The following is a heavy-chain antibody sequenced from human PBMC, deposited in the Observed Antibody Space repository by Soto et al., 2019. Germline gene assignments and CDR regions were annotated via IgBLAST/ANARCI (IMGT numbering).Heavy chain of an antibody. D-gene: IGHD4-17*01. V-gene: IGHV3-9*01. Sequence: GASLRLSCAASGFTFYDYAMHWVRQAPGKGLEWVSGISWNSGSIGYADSVKGRFTISRDNAKNSLYLQMNSLRAEDTALYYCAKGAAGAKVTNFDYWGQGTLVNFSS. CDR2: ISWNSGSI. J-gene: IGHJ4*02. CDR3: AKGAAGAKVTNFDY. CDR1: GFTFYDYA.